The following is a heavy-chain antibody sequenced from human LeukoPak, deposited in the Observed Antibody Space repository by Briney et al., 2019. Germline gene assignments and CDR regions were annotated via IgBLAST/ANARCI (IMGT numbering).Heavy chain of an antibody. V-gene: IGHV3-74*01. Sequence: PGGSLRLSCAASGFTFSSYWMHWVRQAPGKGLVGVSRINSDGSSTSYAASVKGRFTISRDNAKNTLYLQMNSLRAEDTAVYYCAGNSDYWGQGTLVTVSS. J-gene: IGHJ4*02. CDR2: INSDGSST. D-gene: IGHD2/OR15-2a*01. CDR1: GFTFSSYW. CDR3: AGNSDY.